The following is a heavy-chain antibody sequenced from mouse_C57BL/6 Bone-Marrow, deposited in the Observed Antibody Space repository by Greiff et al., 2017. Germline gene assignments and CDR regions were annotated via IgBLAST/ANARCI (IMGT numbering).Heavy chain of an antibody. CDR1: GFTFSDYG. D-gene: IGHD1-1*01. CDR3: ARTDYYGSSPYYAMDY. J-gene: IGHJ4*01. V-gene: IGHV5-15*01. CDR2: ISNLAYSI. Sequence: DVMLVESGGGLVQPGGSLKLSCAASGFTFSDYGMAWVRQAPRKGPEWVAFISNLAYSIYYADTVTGRFTISRENAKNTLYLEMSSLRSEDTAMYYCARTDYYGSSPYYAMDYWGQGTSVTVSS.